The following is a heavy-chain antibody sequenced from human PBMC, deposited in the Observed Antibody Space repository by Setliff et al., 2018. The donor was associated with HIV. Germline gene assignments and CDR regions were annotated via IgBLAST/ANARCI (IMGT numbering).Heavy chain of an antibody. Sequence: SETLSLTCAVSGGSISSNGYFWGWIRQTPGKGLEWIGNIYYTGFAYYNPSLQSRVTISVDTPSNQFSLKLSSVTAADTALYYCARQNSGWGVGLYYFDYWGQGTLVTVSS. CDR1: GGSISSNGYF. D-gene: IGHD6-19*01. CDR3: ARQNSGWGVGLYYFDY. J-gene: IGHJ4*02. CDR2: IYYTGFA. V-gene: IGHV4-39*01.